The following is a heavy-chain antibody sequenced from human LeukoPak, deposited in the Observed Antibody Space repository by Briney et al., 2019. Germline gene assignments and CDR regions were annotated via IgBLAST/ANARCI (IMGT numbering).Heavy chain of an antibody. CDR2: ITSSGSTI. D-gene: IGHD6-19*01. V-gene: IGHV3-48*03. CDR3: ARDATPQYSSGCVFFDS. J-gene: IGHJ4*02. CDR1: GFIFSSYE. Sequence: PGGSLRLSCAASGFIFSSYEVNWVRQAPGKGLEWLSYITSSGSTINYADSVKGRFTISRDNAKNSLYLQMDSLRAEDTAVYYCARDATPQYSSGCVFFDSWGQGTLVTVSA.